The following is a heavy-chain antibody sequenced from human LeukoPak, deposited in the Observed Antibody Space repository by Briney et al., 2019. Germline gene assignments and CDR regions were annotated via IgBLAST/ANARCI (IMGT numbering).Heavy chain of an antibody. V-gene: IGHV5-51*01. D-gene: IGHD5-24*01. CDR3: ARQSDGYNRRYYYYYYGMDV. CDR1: GYSFTSYW. CDR2: IYPGDSDT. Sequence: GESLKISCKGSGYSFTSYWIGWVRQMPGKGLEWMGIIYPGDSDTRYSPSFQGQVTISADKSISTAYLRWSSLKASDTAMYYCARQSDGYNRRYYYYYYGMDVWGQGTTVTVSS. J-gene: IGHJ6*02.